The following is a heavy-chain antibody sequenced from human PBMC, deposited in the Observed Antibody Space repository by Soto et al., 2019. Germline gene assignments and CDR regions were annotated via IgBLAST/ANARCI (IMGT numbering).Heavy chain of an antibody. D-gene: IGHD6-19*01. J-gene: IGHJ4*02. CDR1: GFTVSGDY. Sequence: EVQLVETGGGLIQPGGSLRLSCAASGFTVSGDYVSWVRQAPGKGLECVSVIHFGGNTYYADSVKGRFTVSRDNSKNTLYLQMNSLRVEDTAIYFCTKVSPQWLVHDYWCQGTLVTGSS. V-gene: IGHV3-53*02. CDR3: TKVSPQWLVHDY. CDR2: IHFGGNT.